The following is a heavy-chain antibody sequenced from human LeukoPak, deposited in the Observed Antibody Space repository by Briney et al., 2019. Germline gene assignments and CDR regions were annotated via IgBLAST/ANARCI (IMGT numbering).Heavy chain of an antibody. CDR2: IYYSGST. Sequence: SQTLSLTCTVSGGSISSGGYYWSWIRQHPGKGLEWIGYIYYSGSTYYNPSLKSRVTISVDTSKNQFSLKLSSVTAADTAVYYCARSLSDSSTGCFISCGFDPWGQGTLVTVSS. D-gene: IGHD2-2*01. CDR1: GGSISSGGYY. CDR3: ARSLSDSSTGCFISCGFDP. V-gene: IGHV4-31*03. J-gene: IGHJ5*02.